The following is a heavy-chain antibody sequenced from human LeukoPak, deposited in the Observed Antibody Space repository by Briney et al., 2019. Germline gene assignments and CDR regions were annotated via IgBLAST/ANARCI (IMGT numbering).Heavy chain of an antibody. V-gene: IGHV4-31*03. CDR1: GGSISSGGYY. J-gene: IGHJ4*02. CDR3: ARARVPAAIWGVYFDY. Sequence: SETLSLTCTVSGGSISSGGYYWSWIRQHPGKGLEWIGYIYYSGSTYYNLSLKSRVTISVDTSKNQFSLKLSSVTAADTAVYYCARARVPAAIWGVYFDYWGQGTLVTVSS. CDR2: IYYSGST. D-gene: IGHD2-2*02.